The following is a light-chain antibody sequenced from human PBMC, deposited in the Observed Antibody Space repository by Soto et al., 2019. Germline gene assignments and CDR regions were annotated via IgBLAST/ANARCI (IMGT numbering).Light chain of an antibody. CDR3: QQYCSSPPYT. Sequence: EIVLTQSPGTLSLSPGERATLSCRASQSVSSSYLAWYQQKPGQAPRLLIYGASSRATGIPDRFSGSGSERDFTLTISRLEPEDFAVYYCQQYCSSPPYTFGQGTKLEMK. CDR1: QSVSSSY. V-gene: IGKV3-20*01. CDR2: GAS. J-gene: IGKJ2*01.